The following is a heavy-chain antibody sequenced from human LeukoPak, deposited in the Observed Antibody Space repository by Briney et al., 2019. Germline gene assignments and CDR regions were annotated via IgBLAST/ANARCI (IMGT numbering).Heavy chain of an antibody. CDR2: INPHSGGT. Sequence: ASVKVSCKASGYTFTSYGISWVRQAPGQGLEWMRWINPHSGGTKSAQRFQGRVTMTRDTSISTAYMEVSRLKSDDTAVYYCVRDQTNCGGDCYKSFFVYRGQGTLVTVSS. CDR1: GYTFTSYG. V-gene: IGHV1-2*02. CDR3: VRDQTNCGGDCYKSFFVY. J-gene: IGHJ4*02. D-gene: IGHD2-21*02.